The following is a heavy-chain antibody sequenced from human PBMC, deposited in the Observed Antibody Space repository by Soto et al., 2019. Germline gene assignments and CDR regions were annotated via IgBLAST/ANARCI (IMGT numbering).Heavy chain of an antibody. CDR3: AHSSFYYHSSGYSYDY. J-gene: IGHJ4*02. Sequence: QITLKESGPTVVKPTETLTLTCTFSGRSLSTRGVGVAWIRQPPGKALEWLALIYWDDDKRYSPSLKNRLTTTXXTXKXPVVLTMTDMDPVDTATYYCAHSSFYYHSSGYSYDYWGQGTLVTVSS. CDR1: GRSLSTRGVG. V-gene: IGHV2-5*02. CDR2: IYWDDDK. D-gene: IGHD3-22*01.